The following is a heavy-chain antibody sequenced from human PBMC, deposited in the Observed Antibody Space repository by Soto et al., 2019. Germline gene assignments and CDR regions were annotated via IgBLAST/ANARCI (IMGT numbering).Heavy chain of an antibody. V-gene: IGHV1-46*01. Sequence: QVQLVQSGAEVKKPGSSVKVSCKTSGYNFIAYYIYWVRQAPGQGPEWMGMINPSSGATNIAQKSQGRITVISDSSTNTAYRQLSSLRSEDAAVYYCAKYCGGDCRHFAAWGQGTRVPVSS. CDR2: INPSSGAT. CDR3: AKYCGGDCRHFAA. CDR1: GYNFIAYY. J-gene: IGHJ4*02. D-gene: IGHD2-21*02.